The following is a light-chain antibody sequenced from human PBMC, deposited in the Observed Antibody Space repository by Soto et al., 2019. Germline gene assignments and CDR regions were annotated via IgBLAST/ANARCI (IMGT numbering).Light chain of an antibody. CDR2: AAS. CDR3: QQSFSTRIT. CDR1: QTITNY. J-gene: IGKJ5*01. Sequence: DIQMTQSPSSLSASVVDRVIITCRASQTITNYLSWYQQKPGNVPKLLIYAASHLRSGVPSRFSGSGSGTDFTLTISSVQPEDFTNYYCQQSFSTRITLGQGTRLDMK. V-gene: IGKV1-39*01.